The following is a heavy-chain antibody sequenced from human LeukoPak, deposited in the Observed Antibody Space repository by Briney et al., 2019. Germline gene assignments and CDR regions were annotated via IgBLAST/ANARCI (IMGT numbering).Heavy chain of an antibody. CDR2: INPSGDST. D-gene: IGHD6-13*01. Sequence: ASVKISCKASGYTFTSNHIHCVRQAPGQGLEWMGVINPSGDSTSYAQKFQGRVTMTRDTSTSTVYMELSSLRSEDTAIYYCAKLAASETGEGSWGQGTLVTVSS. V-gene: IGHV1-46*01. CDR1: GYTFTSNH. J-gene: IGHJ5*02. CDR3: AKLAASETGEGS.